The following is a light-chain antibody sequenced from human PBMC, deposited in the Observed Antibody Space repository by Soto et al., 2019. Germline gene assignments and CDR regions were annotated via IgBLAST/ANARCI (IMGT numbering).Light chain of an antibody. J-gene: IGLJ2*01. Sequence: QSALTQPASVSGSPGQSITISCTGTSSDVGGYNYVSWYQHHPGKAPKLMIYEVSNRPSGVSNRFSGSKSGNTASLTISGLQAEDEADYYRISYTSSSTLVFGGGTKLTVL. CDR3: ISYTSSSTLV. CDR1: SSDVGGYNY. V-gene: IGLV2-14*01. CDR2: EVS.